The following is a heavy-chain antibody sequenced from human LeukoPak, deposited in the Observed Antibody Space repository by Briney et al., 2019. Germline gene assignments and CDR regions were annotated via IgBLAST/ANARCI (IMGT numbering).Heavy chain of an antibody. J-gene: IGHJ4*02. V-gene: IGHV3-23*01. CDR2: ISGSGGST. D-gene: IGHD3-22*01. Sequence: PGGSLRLSCAASGFTFSSYAMSWVRQAPGKGLEWVSAISGSGGSTYYADSVKGRFTISRDNSKNTLYLQMNSLRAEDTAVYYCATGYDYDSMVFHLLGYWGQGTLVTVSS. CDR1: GFTFSSYA. CDR3: ATGYDYDSMVFHLLGY.